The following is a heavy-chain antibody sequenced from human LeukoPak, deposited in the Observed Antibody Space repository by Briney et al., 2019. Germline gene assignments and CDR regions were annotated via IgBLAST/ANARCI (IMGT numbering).Heavy chain of an antibody. CDR1: GFTFSTYS. J-gene: IGHJ4*02. CDR3: ARYLILDY. CDR2: ISSRSSTI. V-gene: IGHV3-48*02. D-gene: IGHD2-21*01. Sequence: GGSLRLCCAASGFTFSTYSMNWVRQAPGKGLEWVSYISSRSSTIYYADSVKGRFTISRDNAENSLYLQMNSLRDEDTAVYYCARYLILDYWGQGTLVTVSS.